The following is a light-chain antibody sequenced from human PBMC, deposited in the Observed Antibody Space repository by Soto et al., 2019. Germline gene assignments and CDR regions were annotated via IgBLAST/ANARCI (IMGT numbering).Light chain of an antibody. CDR1: RSNIGSNT. CDR2: SNN. Sequence: QSALTQPPSTSGTPGQRVTISCSGSRSNIGSNTVTWYQQLPGTAPKLLIYSNNQRPSGVPDRFSGSKSGTPASLAISGLQSEDEADYYCAAWDDSLNGSYVFGTGTKVTVL. J-gene: IGLJ1*01. V-gene: IGLV1-44*01. CDR3: AAWDDSLNGSYV.